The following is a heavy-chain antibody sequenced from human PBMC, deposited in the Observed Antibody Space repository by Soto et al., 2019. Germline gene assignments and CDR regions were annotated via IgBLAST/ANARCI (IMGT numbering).Heavy chain of an antibody. CDR1: GFTFSSYS. CDR3: ARVAAIKSDVVPAAPVADY. D-gene: IGHD2-2*01. V-gene: IGHV3-48*02. CDR2: ISSSSSTI. J-gene: IGHJ4*02. Sequence: PVGSLRLSCAASGFTFSSYSMNWVRQAPGKGLEWVSYISSSSSTIYYADSVKGRFTISRDNAKNSLYLQMNSLRDEDTAVYYCARVAAIKSDVVPAAPVADYWGQGTLVTVSS.